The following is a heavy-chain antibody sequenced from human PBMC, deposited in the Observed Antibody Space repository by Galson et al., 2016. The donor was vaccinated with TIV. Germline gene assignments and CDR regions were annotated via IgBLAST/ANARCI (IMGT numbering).Heavy chain of an antibody. CDR2: TYYRSEWYT. V-gene: IGHV6-1*01. Sequence: CAISGDSVSSNRAAWNWIRQSPLRGLEWLGKTYYRSEWYTEYAESVKSRISINPDTSNNQVSLQLNFVTPEDTALYFCARDRGVMDTGFDSRGQGALVTVFS. CDR3: ARDRGVMDTGFDS. CDR1: GDSVSSNRAA. D-gene: IGHD5-18*01. J-gene: IGHJ4*02.